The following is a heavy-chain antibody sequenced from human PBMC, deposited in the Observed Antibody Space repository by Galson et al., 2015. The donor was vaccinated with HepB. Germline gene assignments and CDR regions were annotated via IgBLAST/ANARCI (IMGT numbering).Heavy chain of an antibody. V-gene: IGHV3-66*01. CDR2: IYPGGTT. CDR3: ARDGVASPNYFDS. CDR1: EFTISDNY. Sequence: SLRLSCAASEFTISDNYMTWVRQAPGKGLEWVSIIYPGGTTFYADSVKGRFTISRDNSKSTLYLQMNSLRAEDTAVYFCARDGVASPNYFDSWGQGTLVTVSS. D-gene: IGHD3-3*01. J-gene: IGHJ4*02.